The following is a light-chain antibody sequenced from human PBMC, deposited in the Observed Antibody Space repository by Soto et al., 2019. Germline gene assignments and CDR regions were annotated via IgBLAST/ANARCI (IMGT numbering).Light chain of an antibody. J-gene: IGLJ2*01. Sequence: SVLTQPASVSGSPGQSITISCTGTSSDVGGYNYVSWYQHHPGKAPKLMIYEVNIRPSGVSNRFSGSKSGNTASLTISGLQAEDEADYYCSSYTTTSVRVFGGGTKVTVL. CDR3: SSYTTTSVRV. CDR1: SSDVGGYNY. V-gene: IGLV2-14*01. CDR2: EVN.